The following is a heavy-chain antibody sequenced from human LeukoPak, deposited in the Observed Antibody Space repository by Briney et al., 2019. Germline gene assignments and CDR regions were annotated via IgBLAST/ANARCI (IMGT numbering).Heavy chain of an antibody. V-gene: IGHV3-30*02. D-gene: IGHD1-26*01. CDR3: ASTYSGSYYGAFDI. Sequence: PGGSLRLSCAASGFSFSNYGMHWVRQAPGKGLEWVAFTRFDGSNKYYSDSVEGRFTISKDNSRSTVYLQMSSLRTDDTAVYYCASTYSGSYYGAFDIWGQGTMVTVSS. CDR2: TRFDGSNK. CDR1: GFSFSNYG. J-gene: IGHJ3*02.